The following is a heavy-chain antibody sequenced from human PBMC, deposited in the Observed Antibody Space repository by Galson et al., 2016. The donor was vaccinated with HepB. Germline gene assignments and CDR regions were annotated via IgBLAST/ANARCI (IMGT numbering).Heavy chain of an antibody. J-gene: IGHJ1*01. D-gene: IGHD2-21*01. CDR2: IIPLLSVA. V-gene: IGHV1-69*04. CDR3: ARDGADSDGDVYSYHEYFPD. Sequence: SVKVSCKVSGGTFNSYGISWVRQAPGQGLEWMGRIIPLLSVANYAQKFQDRVTITADKSTNTAYMELKSLRSADTAVYYCARDGADSDGDVYSYHEYFPDWGQGTRVTVSS. CDR1: GGTFNSYG.